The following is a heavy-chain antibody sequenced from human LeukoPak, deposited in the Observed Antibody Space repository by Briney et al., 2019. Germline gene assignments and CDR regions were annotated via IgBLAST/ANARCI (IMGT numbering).Heavy chain of an antibody. CDR2: IYYSGST. V-gene: IGHV4-39*01. CDR3: ARHLEVVVITLWSPYYFDY. Sequence: TSETLSLTCTVSGGSISSSSYYWGWIRQPPGKGLEWIGSIYYSGSTYYNPSLKSRVTISVDTSKNQFSLQLSSVTAADTAVYYCARHLEVVVITLWSPYYFDYWGQGTLVTVSS. J-gene: IGHJ4*02. D-gene: IGHD3-22*01. CDR1: GGSISSSSYY.